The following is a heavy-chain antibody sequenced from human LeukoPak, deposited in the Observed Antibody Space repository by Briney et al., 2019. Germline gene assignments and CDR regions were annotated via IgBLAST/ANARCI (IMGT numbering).Heavy chain of an antibody. CDR1: GASINSYY. J-gene: IGHJ4*02. D-gene: IGHD3-10*01. Sequence: PSETLSLTCTVSGASINSYYWSWIHQPAGKGLEWIGRIYTSGRTNYNPSLKSRLTMSEDTSKNQFSLKLSSATAADTAVYYCARQTSSGGFDYWGQGTLVTVSS. V-gene: IGHV4-4*07. CDR2: IYTSGRT. CDR3: ARQTSSGGFDY.